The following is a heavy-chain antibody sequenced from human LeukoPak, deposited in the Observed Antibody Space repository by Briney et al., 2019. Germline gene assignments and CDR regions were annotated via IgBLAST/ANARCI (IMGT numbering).Heavy chain of an antibody. D-gene: IGHD3-3*01. CDR2: INPNSGGT. J-gene: IGHJ4*02. CDR3: SRVVFWSGYQFDY. Sequence: ASLKVFCKASGYTFTGYYMHWVRQAPGQRLEWMGWINPNSGGTNYAQKFQGRVTLIRGTSISTAHMELKRLRSADKAVYYRSRVVFWSGYQFDYWGQGTMVTVSS. V-gene: IGHV1-2*02. CDR1: GYTFTGYY.